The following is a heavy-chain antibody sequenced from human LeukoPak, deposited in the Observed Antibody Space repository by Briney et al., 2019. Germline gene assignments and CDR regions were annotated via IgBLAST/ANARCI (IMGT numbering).Heavy chain of an antibody. CDR1: GGSMSSSSYY. CDR2: IYYSGST. D-gene: IGHD6-19*01. CDR3: ARHEMAGTREFYFDY. V-gene: IGHV4-39*01. Sequence: PSETLSLTCTVSGGSMSSSSYYWGWIRQPPGKGLAWIGSIYYSGSTYYNPSLKSRVTISVDTSKNQFSLKLSSVTAADTAVYYCARHEMAGTREFYFDYWGQGSLVTVSS. J-gene: IGHJ4*02.